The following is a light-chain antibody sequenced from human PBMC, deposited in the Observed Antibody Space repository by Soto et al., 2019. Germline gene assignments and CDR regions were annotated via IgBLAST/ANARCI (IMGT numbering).Light chain of an antibody. Sequence: EVVLTQSPVTLSLSPGERATLSCRASRGFRGLLAWYQQKPGQAPRLLIYDAYNRATGIPPRFSGSGSGTDFTLTISSLEPEDSAVYYCQQRHMWPITFGQGTRLEI. J-gene: IGKJ5*01. CDR1: RGFRGL. CDR2: DAY. V-gene: IGKV3-11*01. CDR3: QQRHMWPIT.